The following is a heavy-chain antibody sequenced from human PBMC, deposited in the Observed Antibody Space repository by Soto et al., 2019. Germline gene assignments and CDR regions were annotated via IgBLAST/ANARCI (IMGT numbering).Heavy chain of an antibody. V-gene: IGHV3-30*04. D-gene: IGHD2-15*01. CDR2: ISNDGRGK. Sequence: QVQLVESGGGVVQPGRSLRLSCAASGFTFTTYAIHWVRQAPGKGLEWVAVISNDGRGKYYADSVKGRFTISRDNSKNTLYLQMNSLRSDDTAVYYCARDQSFGGGRSCYYFDFWGQGTLVTVSS. CDR1: GFTFTTYA. J-gene: IGHJ4*02. CDR3: ARDQSFGGGRSCYYFDF.